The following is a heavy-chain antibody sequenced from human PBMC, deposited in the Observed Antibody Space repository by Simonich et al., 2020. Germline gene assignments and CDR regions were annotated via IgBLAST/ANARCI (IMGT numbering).Heavy chain of an antibody. J-gene: IGHJ4*02. CDR2: IYYSGST. Sequence: QVQLQESGPGLVKTSETLSLTCTVSGGSISSYYWSWIRQPPGKGLEWIGSIYYSGSTNYNPSLKSRVTISGDTSKNQFSLKLSSVTAADTAVYYCARHDRWLQFYFDYWGQGTLVTVSS. D-gene: IGHD5-12*01. CDR3: ARHDRWLQFYFDY. CDR1: GGSISSYY. V-gene: IGHV4-59*08.